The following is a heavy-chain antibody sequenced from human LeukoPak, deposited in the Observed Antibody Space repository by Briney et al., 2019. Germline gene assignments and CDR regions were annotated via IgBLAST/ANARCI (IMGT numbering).Heavy chain of an antibody. J-gene: IGHJ4*02. CDR1: GYTFTGYY. CDR2: ISGYNGNT. V-gene: IGHV1-18*04. CDR3: ARDLYSRRMNYYGSGSYFAY. Sequence: ASVKVSCKASGYTFTGYYMHWVRQAPGQGLEWMGWISGYNGNTHNAQKVQGRVTMTTDTSTTTAYMELRSLRSDDTAVYYCARDLYSRRMNYYGSGSYFAYWGQGTLVTVSS. D-gene: IGHD3-10*01.